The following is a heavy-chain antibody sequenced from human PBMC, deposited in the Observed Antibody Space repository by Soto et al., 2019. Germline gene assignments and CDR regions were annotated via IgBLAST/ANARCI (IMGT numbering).Heavy chain of an antibody. CDR1: GGSVSSGGFY. V-gene: IGHV4-31*03. D-gene: IGHD6-25*01. J-gene: IGHJ4*02. Sequence: QVRLQESGPGLVKPSQTLSLTCTVSGGSVSSGGFYWNWIRQHPGKGLAWIGYMYNDGRTEYNPSLKRRVSISVDTPKNQFSLKVRSVTVADTAVYYCTREAGYWGQGILVTVSS. CDR3: TREAGY. CDR2: MYNDGRT.